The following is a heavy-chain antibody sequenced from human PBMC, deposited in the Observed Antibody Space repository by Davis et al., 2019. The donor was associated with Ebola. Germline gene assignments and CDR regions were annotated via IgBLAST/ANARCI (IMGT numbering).Heavy chain of an antibody. CDR1: GFTFSSYA. Sequence: GESLKISCAASGFTFSSYAMSWVRQAPGKGLEWVLGISGSGGTTSYADSVKGRFTISRDNSKHTLYLQMNSLRAEDTAVYYCAKVPNVGCFNGVCSYGDYYYMEVWGIGTTVTVSS. CDR3: AKVPNVGCFNGVCSYGDYYYMEV. J-gene: IGHJ6*03. CDR2: ISGSGGTT. V-gene: IGHV3-23*01. D-gene: IGHD2-8*01.